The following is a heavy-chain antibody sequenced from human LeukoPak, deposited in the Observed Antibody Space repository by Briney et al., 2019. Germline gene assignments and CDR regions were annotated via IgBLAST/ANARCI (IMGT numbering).Heavy chain of an antibody. V-gene: IGHV4-34*01. CDR2: INHSGST. CDR3: AAMVRGRVY. CDR1: GGSFSGYY. Sequence: SETLSLTCAVYGGSFSGYYWSWIRQPPGKGLEWIGEINHSGSTNYNPSLKSRVTISVDTSKNQFSLKLSSVTAADTAVYYCAAMVRGRVYWGQGTLVTVSS. J-gene: IGHJ4*02. D-gene: IGHD3-10*01.